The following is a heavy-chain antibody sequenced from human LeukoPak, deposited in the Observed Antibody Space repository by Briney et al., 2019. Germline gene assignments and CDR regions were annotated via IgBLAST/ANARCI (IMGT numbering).Heavy chain of an antibody. CDR3: ARGDYYDGGGRNWFDP. J-gene: IGHJ5*02. CDR2: IHTSGTT. CDR1: GGSTSSYY. V-gene: IGHV4-4*07. Sequence: SETLSLTCTVSGGSTSSYYWSLIRQPAGKGPEWIGRIHTSGTTYYNPSLKSRVTMSVDTSKNQFSLRLTSVTAADTAIYYCARGDYYDGGGRNWFDPWGQGTLVTVSS. D-gene: IGHD3-16*01.